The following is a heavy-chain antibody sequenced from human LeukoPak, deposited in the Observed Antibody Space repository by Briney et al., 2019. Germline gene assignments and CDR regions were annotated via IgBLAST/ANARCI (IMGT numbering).Heavy chain of an antibody. Sequence: GGSLRLSCAASGFTVSSYDFHWVRQVPGKGLEWVSAIDVAGDTYYADSVKGRFTISRENADNSLYLQMHSLRAGDTALYYCAREFCGGARCPGGLYYDLWGRGTLVTVSS. CDR1: GFTVSSYD. CDR3: AREFCGGARCPGGLYYDL. V-gene: IGHV3-13*04. J-gene: IGHJ2*01. CDR2: IDVAGDT. D-gene: IGHD2-21*01.